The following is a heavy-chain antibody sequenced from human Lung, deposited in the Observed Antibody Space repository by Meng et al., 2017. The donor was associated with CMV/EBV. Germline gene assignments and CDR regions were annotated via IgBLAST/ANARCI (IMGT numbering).Heavy chain of an antibody. Sequence: SQTXSLTCAAYGESLSGYYWTWIRQPPGKGLEWIGEISHSGTTNYNPSLKSRVFISVDTSKNQLSLNLTPVTAADTAVYYCARARLSSRSMDFWGQGTPVTGS. D-gene: IGHD2/OR15-2a*01. CDR3: ARARLSSRSMDF. V-gene: IGHV4-34*01. J-gene: IGHJ6*02. CDR1: GESLSGYY. CDR2: ISHSGTT.